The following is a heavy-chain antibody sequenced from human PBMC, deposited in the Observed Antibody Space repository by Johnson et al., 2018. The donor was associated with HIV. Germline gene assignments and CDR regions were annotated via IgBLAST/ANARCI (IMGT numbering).Heavy chain of an antibody. D-gene: IGHD3-3*01. Sequence: VQLVESGGGLVQPGRSLRLSCAASGFTFDDYAMHWVRQAPGKVLEWVALICYDGANKYYADSVKGRFTISRDNSNSTLFLQMNSLRAEDTAMYYCAKDRFIFLDKPVDGFDVWGEGTMVTLSS. CDR1: GFTFDDYA. J-gene: IGHJ3*01. CDR3: AKDRFIFLDKPVDGFDV. V-gene: IGHV3-30*18. CDR2: ICYDGANK.